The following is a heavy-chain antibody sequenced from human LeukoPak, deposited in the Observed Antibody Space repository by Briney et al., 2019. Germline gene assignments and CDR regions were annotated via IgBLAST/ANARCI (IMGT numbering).Heavy chain of an antibody. V-gene: IGHV3-7*01. Sequence: GGSLRLSCAASGFTFGSYSMSWVRPAPGKGLEGVANIQQNGGGKHYVDSVKGRFTISRDNAKISLYLQMDNLRAEDTAVYYCATGGDLYCTTANCLPFDYWGQGTLVTVFS. CDR3: ATGGDLYCTTANCLPFDY. D-gene: IGHD2-8*01. J-gene: IGHJ4*02. CDR1: GFTFGSYS. CDR2: IQQNGGGK.